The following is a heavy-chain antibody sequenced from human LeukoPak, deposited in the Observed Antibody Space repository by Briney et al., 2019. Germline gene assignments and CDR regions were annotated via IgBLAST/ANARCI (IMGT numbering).Heavy chain of an antibody. CDR2: IYSSGST. CDR3: ARVVVADFDY. J-gene: IGHJ4*02. Sequence: SETLSLTCNVSGGSIRSTSYYWGWIRLPPGKGLEWIGSIYSSGSTYYNQSLKSRVTISVDTSKNQFSLKLSSVTAADSAVYYCARVVVADFDYWGQGTLVTVSS. V-gene: IGHV4-39*01. CDR1: GGSIRSTSYY. D-gene: IGHD2-15*01.